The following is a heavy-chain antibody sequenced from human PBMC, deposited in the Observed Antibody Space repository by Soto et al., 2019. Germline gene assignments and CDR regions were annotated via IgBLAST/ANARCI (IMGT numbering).Heavy chain of an antibody. D-gene: IGHD6-13*01. CDR3: AREGSSSPCDY. CDR1: GYTFTSYA. Sequence: ASVKVSCKAAGYTFTSYAMHWVRQAPGQRLEWMGWINAGNGNTKYSQKFQGRVTITRDTSASTAYMELSSLRSEDTAVYYRAREGSSSPCDYWGQGTLVTVSS. V-gene: IGHV1-3*01. J-gene: IGHJ4*02. CDR2: INAGNGNT.